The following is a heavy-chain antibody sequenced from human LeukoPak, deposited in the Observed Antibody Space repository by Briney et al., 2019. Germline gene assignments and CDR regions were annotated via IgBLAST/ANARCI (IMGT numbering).Heavy chain of an antibody. CDR1: GGSISNKY. CDR3: ARGGGSGYYYYYMDV. J-gene: IGHJ6*03. Sequence: PSETLSLTCTVSGGSISNKYWSWIRQPPGKGLEWIGYIYYSGSTNYNPSLKSRVTILVDTSKNQFSLKLSSVTAADTAVYYCARGGGSGYYYYYMDVWGKGTTVTISS. CDR2: IYYSGST. V-gene: IGHV4-59*01. D-gene: IGHD2-15*01.